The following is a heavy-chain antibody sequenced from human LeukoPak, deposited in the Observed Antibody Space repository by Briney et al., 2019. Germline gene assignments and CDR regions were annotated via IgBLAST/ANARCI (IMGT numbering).Heavy chain of an antibody. D-gene: IGHD2-15*01. V-gene: IGHV4-39*07. J-gene: IGHJ6*03. Sequence: PSETLSLTCTVSGGSISSSSYYWGWIRQPPGKGLEWIGEINHSGSTNYNPSLKSRVTISVDTSKNQFSLKLSSVTAADTAVYYCARKRVRRGYCSGGSCYYYYMDVWGKETTVTVSS. CDR2: INHSGST. CDR1: GGSISSSSYY. CDR3: ARKRVRRGYCSGGSCYYYYMDV.